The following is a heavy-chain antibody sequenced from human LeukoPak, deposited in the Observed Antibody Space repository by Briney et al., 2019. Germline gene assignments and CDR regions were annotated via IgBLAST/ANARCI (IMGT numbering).Heavy chain of an antibody. CDR3: ARWTTVTTLGAFDI. D-gene: IGHD4-17*01. V-gene: IGHV4-59*01. J-gene: IGHJ3*02. Sequence: SETLSLTCTVSGGSISSYYWSWIRQPPGKGLEWIGYISYSGSTYYNPSLKSRVTISVDTSKDQFSLRLSSLTAADTAVYYCARWTTVTTLGAFDIWGQGTMVTVSS. CDR2: ISYSGST. CDR1: GGSISSYY.